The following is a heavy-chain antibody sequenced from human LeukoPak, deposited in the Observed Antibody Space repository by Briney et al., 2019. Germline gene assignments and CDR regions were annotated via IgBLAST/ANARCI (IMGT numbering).Heavy chain of an antibody. V-gene: IGHV1-69*06. CDR3: AREAYDSGNFRTDYYYMDV. D-gene: IGHD3-10*01. Sequence: SVKVSCKASGGTFSSYAISWVRQAPGQGLEWMGGIIPIFGTANYAQKFQGRVTITADKSTSTAYMELSSLRSEDTAVYYCAREAYDSGNFRTDYYYMDVWGIGTTVTVSS. J-gene: IGHJ6*03. CDR2: IIPIFGTA. CDR1: GGTFSSYA.